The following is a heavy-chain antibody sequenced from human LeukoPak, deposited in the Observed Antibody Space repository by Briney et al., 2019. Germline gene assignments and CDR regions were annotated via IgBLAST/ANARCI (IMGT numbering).Heavy chain of an antibody. V-gene: IGHV3-23*01. J-gene: IGHJ4*02. CDR1: GFTSSSFA. Sequence: GGSLRLSCAASGFTSSSFAMSWVRQAPGKGLEWVSAISGSGGTTYYADSVKGRFTISRDNSKNTLYLQMNSLRAEDTAVYFCAKDTLSDYDFWSGSDYWGQGTLVTVSS. CDR2: ISGSGGTT. CDR3: AKDTLSDYDFWSGSDY. D-gene: IGHD3-3*01.